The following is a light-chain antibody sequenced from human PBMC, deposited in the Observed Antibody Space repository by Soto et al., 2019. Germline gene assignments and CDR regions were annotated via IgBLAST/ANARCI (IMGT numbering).Light chain of an antibody. CDR2: DTS. V-gene: IGKV3-15*01. CDR1: QGIGDT. J-gene: IGKJ5*01. CDR3: QQYDNWPTIT. Sequence: EVVMRQSPATLSVSPGEGATLSCRASQGIGDTLAWYQHKPCQTPRLLIYDTSTRATGVPTRFSGSGSGTEFTPTITNLQPEDLAVYYCQQYDNWPTITFGQGTRLEIK.